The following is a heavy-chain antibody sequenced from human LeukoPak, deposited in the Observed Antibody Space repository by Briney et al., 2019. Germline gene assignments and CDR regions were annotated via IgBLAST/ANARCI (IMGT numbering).Heavy chain of an antibody. CDR2: IYPGDSDT. V-gene: IGHV5-51*01. CDR1: GYSFTSYW. CDR3: ARLIYGGNSVGAFDI. J-gene: IGHJ3*02. D-gene: IGHD4-23*01. Sequence: NHGESLQISCQGSGYSFTSYWIGWVRQLPGKGLEWMGIIYPGDSDTRYSPSFQGQVTISADKSISAAYLQWSSLKASDTAMYYCARLIYGGNSVGAFDIWGQGTMVTVSS.